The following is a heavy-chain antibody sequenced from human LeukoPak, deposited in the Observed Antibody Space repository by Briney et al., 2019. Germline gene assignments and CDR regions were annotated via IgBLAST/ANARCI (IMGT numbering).Heavy chain of an antibody. J-gene: IGHJ4*02. CDR1: GGSISSGGYY. D-gene: IGHD6-13*01. CDR2: IYYSGST. Sequence: SETLSLTCTVSGGSISSGGYYWSWIRQHPGKGLEWIGYIYYSGSTYYNPSLKSRVTISVDTSKNQFSLKLSSVTAADTAVYYCARLPIAAAGRDLAMPTLHYFDYWGQGTLVTVSS. CDR3: ARLPIAAAGRDLAMPTLHYFDY. V-gene: IGHV4-31*03.